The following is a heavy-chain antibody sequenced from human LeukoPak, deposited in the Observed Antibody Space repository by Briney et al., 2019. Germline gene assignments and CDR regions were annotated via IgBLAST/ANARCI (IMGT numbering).Heavy chain of an antibody. CDR1: GGSISGSH. J-gene: IGHJ6*02. D-gene: IGHD2-21*02. CDR2: IHYTGST. V-gene: IGHV4-59*01. CDR3: ARTGGDCSSGLCYYAMDV. Sequence: PSETLTLTCLVSGGSISGSHWSWLRQPPGKGLEWIGYIHYTGSTDYNPPLRSRVTLSIDMSKNQFSLRLSSVTAADTAVYYCARTGGDCSSGLCYYAMDVWGQGTTVTVS.